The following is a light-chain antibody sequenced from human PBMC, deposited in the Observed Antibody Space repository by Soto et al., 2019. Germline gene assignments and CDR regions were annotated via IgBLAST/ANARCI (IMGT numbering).Light chain of an antibody. V-gene: IGKV3-11*01. Sequence: EIVLTQSPATLSLSPGETATLSCRASQSVSSYLAWYQQKPGQAPRLLLYDASNRATGIPARFSGSGSGTDFTLTISSLELEDFAVYYCQQRSNWPPWTFGQGTKVDIK. J-gene: IGKJ1*01. CDR2: DAS. CDR3: QQRSNWPPWT. CDR1: QSVSSY.